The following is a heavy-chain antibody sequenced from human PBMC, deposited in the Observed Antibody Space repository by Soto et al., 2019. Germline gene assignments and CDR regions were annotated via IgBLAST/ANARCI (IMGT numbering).Heavy chain of an antibody. D-gene: IGHD3-22*01. J-gene: IGHJ4*02. Sequence: PSETLSLTCAVSGGSIGSSNWWSWVRRPPGKGLEWIGEIYHSGSTNYNPSLKSRVTISMDKSKNQFSLKLNSVTAADTAVYYIACIQDFYAPSCYYYSCQRTFVSVSS. CDR1: GGSIGSSNW. CDR3: ACIQDFYAPSCYYY. CDR2: IYHSGST. V-gene: IGHV4-4*02.